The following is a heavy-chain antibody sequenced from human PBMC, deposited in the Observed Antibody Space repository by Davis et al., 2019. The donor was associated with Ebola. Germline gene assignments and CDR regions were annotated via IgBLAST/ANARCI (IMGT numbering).Heavy chain of an antibody. Sequence: GGSLRLSCAASGFTFSSYSMNWVRQAPGKGLEWVSSISSSSSYIYYADSVKGRFTISRDNAKNSLYLQMNSLRAEDTAVYYCARGLPRGAARPGRGSYNWFDPWGQGTLVTVSS. V-gene: IGHV3-21*04. D-gene: IGHD6-6*01. J-gene: IGHJ5*02. CDR3: ARGLPRGAARPGRGSYNWFDP. CDR1: GFTFSSYS. CDR2: ISSSSSYI.